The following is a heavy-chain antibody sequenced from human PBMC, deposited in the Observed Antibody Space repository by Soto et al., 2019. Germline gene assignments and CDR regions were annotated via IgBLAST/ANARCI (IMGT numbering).Heavy chain of an antibody. CDR3: AKSLRTTVTTGFWFGP. D-gene: IGHD4-17*01. CDR2: LSGSGGTT. J-gene: IGHJ5*02. CDR1: GFTVSTYA. V-gene: IGHV3-23*01. Sequence: EVQLLESGGGLVQPGGSLRLSCAVSGFTVSTYAMSWVRQAPGKGLEWVSGLSGSGGTTYYADSVKGRFTISRDNSKNTLYIQMNSLRAEDTAVYYCAKSLRTTVTTGFWFGPWGQGTLGTVSS.